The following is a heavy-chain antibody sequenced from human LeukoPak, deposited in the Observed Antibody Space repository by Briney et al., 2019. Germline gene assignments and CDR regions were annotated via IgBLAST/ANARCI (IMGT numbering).Heavy chain of an antibody. Sequence: GGSLRLSCAASGFTVSSNYMSWVRQAPGKGLEWVSVIYSGGSTYYADSVKGRFTISRDNSKNTLYLQMNSLRAEDTAVYYCARAIAVAGTADDYWGQGTLVPVSS. V-gene: IGHV3-66*01. D-gene: IGHD6-19*01. CDR3: ARAIAVAGTADDY. CDR1: GFTVSSNY. J-gene: IGHJ4*02. CDR2: IYSGGST.